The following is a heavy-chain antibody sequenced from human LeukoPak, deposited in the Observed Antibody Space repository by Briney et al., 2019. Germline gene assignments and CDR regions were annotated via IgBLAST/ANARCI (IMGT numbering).Heavy chain of an antibody. J-gene: IGHJ3*02. CDR1: GYSISSGYY. Sequence: ETSETLSLTCTVSGYSISSGYYWGWIRQPRGKGLEWIGSIYDSGSTYYNPSLKSRVTISVDTSKNQFSLKLSSVTAADTAVYYCARYNTYYDFWSGYRHDAFDIWGQGTMVTVSS. D-gene: IGHD3-3*01. CDR2: IYDSGST. CDR3: ARYNTYYDFWSGYRHDAFDI. V-gene: IGHV4-38-2*02.